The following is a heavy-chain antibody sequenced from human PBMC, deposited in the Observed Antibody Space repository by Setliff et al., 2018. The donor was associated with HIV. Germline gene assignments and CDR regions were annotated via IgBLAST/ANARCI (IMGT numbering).Heavy chain of an antibody. Sequence: GGSLRLSCASSGFTFSSYAMTWVRQAPGKGLECVAVISGSGGDTHYADSVKGRFVISREKSKSTLYLQMNSLRAEDTAVYYCAKKTAAYTSGSWLHYWGQGTLVTVS. J-gene: IGHJ4*02. CDR1: GFTFSSYA. V-gene: IGHV3-23*01. CDR3: AKKTAAYTSGSWLHY. D-gene: IGHD3-10*01. CDR2: ISGSGGDT.